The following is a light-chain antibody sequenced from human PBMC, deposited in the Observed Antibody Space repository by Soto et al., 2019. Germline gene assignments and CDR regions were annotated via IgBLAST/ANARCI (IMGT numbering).Light chain of an antibody. CDR3: QQSYSTPTT. CDR1: QSISSY. J-gene: IGKJ1*01. Sequence: DIQMTQSPSSLSASVGDRVTITCRASQSISSYLNWYQQNPGKGPKLLIYAASSFQSGVTSRFSVSRSGTDFTLTIISLQTEDFATYYCQQSYSTPTTFGQATKVDIK. V-gene: IGKV1-39*01. CDR2: AAS.